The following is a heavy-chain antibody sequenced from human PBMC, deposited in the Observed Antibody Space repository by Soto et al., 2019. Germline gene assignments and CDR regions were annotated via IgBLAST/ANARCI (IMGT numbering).Heavy chain of an antibody. CDR3: ASLRIEA. CDR2: LKPDGSEK. Sequence: GSLRLSCAASGFTFSNYWMNWVRQAPGKGLEWVANLKPDGSEKYYVDSVKGRFTISRDNAKNSLYLQMNSLRAEDTAVYYCASLRIEAWGRGPLVTVSS. CDR1: GFTFSNYW. J-gene: IGHJ5*02. V-gene: IGHV3-7*05.